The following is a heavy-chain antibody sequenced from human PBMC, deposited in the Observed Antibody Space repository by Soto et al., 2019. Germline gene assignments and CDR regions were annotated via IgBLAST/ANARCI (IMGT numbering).Heavy chain of an antibody. D-gene: IGHD3-3*01. Sequence: GGSLRLSCAASGFTFSSYSMNWVRQAPGKGLEWVSYISSSSSTIYYADSVKGRFTISRDNAKNSLYLQMNSLRAEDTAVYYCARDGTSITIFGVVTEPHRVDYWGQGTLVTVSS. CDR1: GFTFSSYS. CDR3: ARDGTSITIFGVVTEPHRVDY. CDR2: ISSSSSTI. J-gene: IGHJ4*02. V-gene: IGHV3-48*01.